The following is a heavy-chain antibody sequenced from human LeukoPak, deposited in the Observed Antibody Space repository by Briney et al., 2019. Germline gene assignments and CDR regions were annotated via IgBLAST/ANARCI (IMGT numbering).Heavy chain of an antibody. V-gene: IGHV3-73*01. D-gene: IGHD4-17*01. J-gene: IGHJ4*02. CDR1: GFTFSGSA. CDR2: IRSKANSYAT. CDR3: ATQAYGDITGGVDY. Sequence: QPGGSLRLSCAASGFTFSGSAMHWVRQASGKGLEWVGRIRSKANSYATAYAASVKGRFTISRDDSKNTASLQLDSLKTEDTAVYYCATQAYGDITGGVDYWGQGTLVTVSS.